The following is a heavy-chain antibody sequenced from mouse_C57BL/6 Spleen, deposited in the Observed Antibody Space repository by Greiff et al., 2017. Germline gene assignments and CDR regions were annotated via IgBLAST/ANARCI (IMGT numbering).Heavy chain of an antibody. Sequence: QVQLQQSGPELVKPGASVKISCKASGYAFSSSWMNWVKQRPGKGLEWIGRIYPGAGDTNYNGKFKGKATLTADKSSSTAYMQLSSLTSEDSAVYFCAREDYYGSSSNYFDYWGQGTTHTVST. CDR1: GYAFSSSW. V-gene: IGHV1-82*01. CDR2: IYPGAGDT. J-gene: IGHJ2*01. D-gene: IGHD1-1*01. CDR3: AREDYYGSSSNYFDY.